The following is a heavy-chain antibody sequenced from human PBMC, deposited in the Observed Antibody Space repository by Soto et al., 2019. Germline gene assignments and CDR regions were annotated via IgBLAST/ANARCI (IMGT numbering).Heavy chain of an antibody. CDR2: IKSKTDGGTT. Sequence: GGSLRLSCAASGFTFSSYAMHWVLQAPGKGLEWVGRIKSKTDGGTTDYAAPVKGRFTISRDDSKNTLYLQMNSLKTEDTAVFYCTTADYYGSGIYGYWGQGTLVTVSS. V-gene: IGHV3-15*01. CDR3: TTADYYGSGIYGY. CDR1: GFTFSSYA. D-gene: IGHD3-10*01. J-gene: IGHJ4*02.